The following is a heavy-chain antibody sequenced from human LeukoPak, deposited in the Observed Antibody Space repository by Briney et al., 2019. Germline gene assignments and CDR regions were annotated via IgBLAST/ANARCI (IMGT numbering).Heavy chain of an antibody. Sequence: PGTSLRLSCATSGFTFSGFTMHWVRQAPGKGLEWVAIILYDGNNEFYADSVKGRFTISRDNSKKTLHLQMNTLTTEDSGVYYCARDGDGAAAGIYTYWGQGTLVIVSS. J-gene: IGHJ4*02. D-gene: IGHD6-13*01. CDR2: ILYDGNNE. CDR3: ARDGDGAAAGIYTY. CDR1: GFTFSGFT. V-gene: IGHV3-30-3*01.